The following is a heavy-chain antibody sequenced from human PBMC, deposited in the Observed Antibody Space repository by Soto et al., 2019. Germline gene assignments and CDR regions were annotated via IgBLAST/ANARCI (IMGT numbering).Heavy chain of an antibody. D-gene: IGHD6-13*01. CDR2: LYYSGST. V-gene: IGHV4-30-4*01. J-gene: IGHJ3*02. Sequence: QVQLQESGPGLVKPSQTLSLTCTVSGGSISSGDYYWSWIRQPPGKGLEWIGYLYYSGSTYYNPSLKSRVTISVDTSKNQFSLKLSSVTAADTAVYYCSIAAAGDPDAFDIWGQGTMVTVSS. CDR3: SIAAAGDPDAFDI. CDR1: GGSISSGDYY.